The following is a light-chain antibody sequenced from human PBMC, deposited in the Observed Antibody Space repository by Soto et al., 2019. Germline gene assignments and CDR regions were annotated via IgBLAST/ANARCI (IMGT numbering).Light chain of an antibody. CDR3: QQYNKWPAEIT. V-gene: IGKV3-15*01. Sequence: EIVMTQSPATLSVYTGERATLSCRASQSVNSNVAWYQQIPGQTPRLLIYGASTRATTIPVRFSGSGSGTEFTLTISSLQSEDSGVYYCQQYNKWPAEITFGQGTRLEI. J-gene: IGKJ5*01. CDR2: GAS. CDR1: QSVNSN.